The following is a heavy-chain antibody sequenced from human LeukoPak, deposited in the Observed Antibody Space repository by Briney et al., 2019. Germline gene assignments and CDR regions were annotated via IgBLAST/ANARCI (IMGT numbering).Heavy chain of an antibody. D-gene: IGHD6-13*01. CDR3: ARDRGERDSSWSLPAHGFDI. Sequence: GASVKVSCKASGGTFSSYAISWVRQAPGQGLEWMGGIIPIFGTANYAQKFQGRVTVTTDESTNTAYMELSSLRPEDTAMYYCARDRGERDSSWSLPAHGFDIRGQGTMVTVSS. CDR1: GGTFSSYA. J-gene: IGHJ3*02. CDR2: IIPIFGTA. V-gene: IGHV1-69*05.